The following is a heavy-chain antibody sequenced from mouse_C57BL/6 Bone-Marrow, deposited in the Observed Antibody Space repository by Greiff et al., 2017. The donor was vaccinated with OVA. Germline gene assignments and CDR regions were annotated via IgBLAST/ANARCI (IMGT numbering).Heavy chain of an antibody. V-gene: IGHV2-2*01. Sequence: VKLMESGPGLVQPSQSLSITCTVSGFSLTSYGVHWVRQSPGKGLEWLGVIWSGGSTDYNAAFISRLSISKDNSKSQVFFKMNSLQADDTAIYYCARGRGGWYFDVWGTGTTVTVSS. J-gene: IGHJ1*03. CDR3: ARGRGGWYFDV. CDR2: IWSGGST. CDR1: GFSLTSYG.